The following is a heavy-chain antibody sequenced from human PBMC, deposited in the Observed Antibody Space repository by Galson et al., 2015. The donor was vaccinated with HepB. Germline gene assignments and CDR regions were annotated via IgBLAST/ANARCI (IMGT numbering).Heavy chain of an antibody. CDR3: ARGYGSGSYPLWYYGMDV. D-gene: IGHD3-10*01. CDR2: IIPIFGTA. CDR1: GGTFSSHA. Sequence: SVKVSCKASGGTFSSHAISWVRQAPGQGLEWMGGIIPIFGTANYAQKFQGRVTITADESTSTAYMELSSLRSEDTAVYYCARGYGSGSYPLWYYGMDVWGQGTTVTVSS. J-gene: IGHJ6*02. V-gene: IGHV1-69*13.